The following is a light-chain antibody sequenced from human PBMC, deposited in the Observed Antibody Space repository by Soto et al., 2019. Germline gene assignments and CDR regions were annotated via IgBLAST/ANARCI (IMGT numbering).Light chain of an antibody. CDR2: EDI. Sequence: QSALTQPASVSGSPGLSITISCTGTSSDVGSYNLVSWYQQHPGKAPKLMIYEDIERPSGVSNRFSGSKSGNTASLTISGLQTEDEADYYCCSYAGGTSVVFGGGTKLTVL. V-gene: IGLV2-23*01. CDR1: SSDVGSYNL. CDR3: CSYAGGTSVV. J-gene: IGLJ2*01.